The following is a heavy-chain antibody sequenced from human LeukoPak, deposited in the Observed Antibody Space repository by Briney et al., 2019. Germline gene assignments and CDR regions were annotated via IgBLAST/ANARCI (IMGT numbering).Heavy chain of an antibody. V-gene: IGHV1-18*01. CDR1: GYTFTSYG. CDR2: ISAYNGNT. J-gene: IGHJ6*02. CDR3: ARDVPTTATHYYYYGMDV. Sequence: ASVKVSCKASGYTFTSYGISWVRQAPGQGLEWMGWISAYNGNTNYAQKLQGRVTMTTDTSTSTAYMELRSLRSDDTAVYYCARDVPTTATHYYYYGMDVWGQGTTVTVSS. D-gene: IGHD4-17*01.